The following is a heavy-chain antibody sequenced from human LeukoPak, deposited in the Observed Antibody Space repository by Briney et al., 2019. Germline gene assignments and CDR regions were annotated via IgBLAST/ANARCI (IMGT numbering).Heavy chain of an antibody. CDR1: GFTFASYW. J-gene: IGHJ4*02. Sequence: PGGSLRLSCAASGFTFASYWMHWVRQAPGRGLVWVSRIDGDGSSTNYADSVKGRFTISRDNAKNTLYLQMDSLRAEDTAVYYCAKEGTASIDYWGRGTLVTVSS. CDR3: AKEGTASIDY. V-gene: IGHV3-74*01. D-gene: IGHD3-10*01. CDR2: IDGDGSST.